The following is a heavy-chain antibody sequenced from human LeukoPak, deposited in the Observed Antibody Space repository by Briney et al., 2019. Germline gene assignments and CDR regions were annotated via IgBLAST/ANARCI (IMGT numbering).Heavy chain of an antibody. CDR1: GFTFSDYY. J-gene: IGHJ4*02. CDR3: ARGPIYDILTGYYISYFDY. CDR2: ISSSSSYT. D-gene: IGHD3-9*01. Sequence: GGSLRLSCAASGFTFSDYYMSWIRQAPGKGLEWVSYISSSSSYTNYADSVKGRFTISRDNAKNSLYLQMNSLRAEDTAAYYCARGPIYDILTGYYISYFDYWGQGTLVTVSS. V-gene: IGHV3-11*06.